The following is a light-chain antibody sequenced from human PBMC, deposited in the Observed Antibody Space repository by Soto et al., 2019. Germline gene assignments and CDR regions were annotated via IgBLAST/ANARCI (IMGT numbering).Light chain of an antibody. J-gene: IGKJ2*01. Sequence: DIVLTHSTATLSLSPGERSTVSCRASQSVSSYLAWYQQKPGQAPRLLIYDASNRATGIPARFSGSGSGTDFTLTIRSLEPEDFDVYYCQRRSNWPAPYTIGQGPKLEIK. CDR1: QSVSSY. CDR2: DAS. CDR3: QRRSNWPAPYT. V-gene: IGKV3-11*01.